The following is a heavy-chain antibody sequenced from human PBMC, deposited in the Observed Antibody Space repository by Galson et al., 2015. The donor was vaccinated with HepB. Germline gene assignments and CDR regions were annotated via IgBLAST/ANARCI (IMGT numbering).Heavy chain of an antibody. Sequence: SLRLSCAASGFTFSSYWMSWVRQAPGKGLEWVANIKQDGSEEYYVDSVKGRFTISRDNAKNSLYLQMNSLRAEDTAVYYCARSTSGLYPGYWGQGTLVTVSS. V-gene: IGHV3-7*03. CDR2: IKQDGSEE. J-gene: IGHJ4*02. CDR3: ARSTSGLYPGY. D-gene: IGHD3-16*01. CDR1: GFTFSSYW.